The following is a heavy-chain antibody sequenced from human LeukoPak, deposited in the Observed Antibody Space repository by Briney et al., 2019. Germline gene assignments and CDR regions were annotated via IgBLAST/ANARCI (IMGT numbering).Heavy chain of an antibody. CDR2: IYSGGST. J-gene: IGHJ6*04. V-gene: IGHV3-66*02. Sequence: GGSLRLSCAASGFTVSSNYMSWVRQAPGKGLEWVSVIYSGGSTYYADSVKGRFTISRDNSKNTLYLQMNSLRAEDTAVYYCAREKGDGYKSPPLDVWGKGTTVTVSS. CDR3: AREKGDGYKSPPLDV. CDR1: GFTVSSNY. D-gene: IGHD5-24*01.